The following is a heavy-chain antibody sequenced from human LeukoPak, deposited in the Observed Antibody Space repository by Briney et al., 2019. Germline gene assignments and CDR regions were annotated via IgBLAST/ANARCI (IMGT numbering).Heavy chain of an antibody. CDR1: GFTFSDYY. V-gene: IGHV3-11*01. CDR3: ARRSGIAVAGAFDY. Sequence: GGSLRLSCAASGFTFSDYYMSWIRQAPGKGLDWISYITSGSYTINYADSVRGRFTISRDNAKNTLYLQMNSLRAEDTAVYYCARRSGIAVAGAFDYWGQGTLVTVSS. D-gene: IGHD6-19*01. CDR2: ITSGSYTI. J-gene: IGHJ4*02.